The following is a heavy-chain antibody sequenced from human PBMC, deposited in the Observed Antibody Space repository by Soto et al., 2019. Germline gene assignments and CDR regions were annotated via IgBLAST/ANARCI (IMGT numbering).Heavy chain of an antibody. CDR3: AKGAGYTSSGYRPYYYDGMYV. CDR1: GLTFSSYG. CDR2: ISYDGSNK. D-gene: IGHD6-13*01. J-gene: IGHJ6*02. V-gene: IGHV3-30*18. Sequence: VRTVRLSSAVYGLTFSSYGMHWFRQAPGQGLEWVAVISYDGSNKYYADSVKGRFTISRDNSKNTLYLQMNSLRAEDTAVYYCAKGAGYTSSGYRPYYYDGMYVCAQRSTGTVSS.